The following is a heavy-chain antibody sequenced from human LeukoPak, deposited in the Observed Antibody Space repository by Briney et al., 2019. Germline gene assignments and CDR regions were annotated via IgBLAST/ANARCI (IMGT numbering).Heavy chain of an antibody. J-gene: IGHJ6*02. Sequence: PSETLSLTCTVSGGSISSSSYYWGWIRQPPGKGLEWIGSIYYSGSTYYNPSLKSRVTISVDTSKNQFSLKLSSVTAADTAVYYCAREYYDISYYGMDVWGQGTTVTVSS. V-gene: IGHV4-39*07. CDR3: AREYYDISYYGMDV. CDR2: IYYSGST. CDR1: GGSISSSSYY. D-gene: IGHD3-9*01.